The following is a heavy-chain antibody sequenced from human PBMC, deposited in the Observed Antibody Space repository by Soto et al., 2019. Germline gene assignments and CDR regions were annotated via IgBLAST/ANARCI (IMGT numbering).Heavy chain of an antibody. Sequence: SETMYLTCTVSGYSISRRSYWAWIRQPPGRGPEWMASIYHGGTTFYNPSLKSQITIAVDTSKNQFSLKLTSVTAADTAVYYCARVHVMVVAGSTFDYWGHGTLVTVSS. J-gene: IGHJ4*03. V-gene: IGHV4-38-2*02. CDR1: GYSISRRSY. CDR3: ARVHVMVVAGSTFDY. CDR2: IYHGGTT. D-gene: IGHD6-19*01.